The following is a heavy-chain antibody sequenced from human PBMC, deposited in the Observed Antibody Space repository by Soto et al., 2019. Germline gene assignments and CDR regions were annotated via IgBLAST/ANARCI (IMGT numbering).Heavy chain of an antibody. D-gene: IGHD3-10*01. J-gene: IGHJ6*02. Sequence: SLTCAVSAGSISTTNWYVWVRQPPGMGLEWIGEIYHTGTTTYNPSLKSRVTMSVDTSKNQFSLRLSFVTAADTAVYYRATSSGSAYGLDVWGPGATVTVSS. CDR1: AGSISTTNW. V-gene: IGHV4-4*02. CDR3: ATSSGSAYGLDV. CDR2: IYHTGTT.